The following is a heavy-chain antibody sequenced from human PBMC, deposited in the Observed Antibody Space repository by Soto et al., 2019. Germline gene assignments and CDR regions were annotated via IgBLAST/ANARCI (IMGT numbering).Heavy chain of an antibody. D-gene: IGHD4-4*01. V-gene: IGHV3-48*03. CDR3: ARDPAIYSGKFDYGLDV. J-gene: IGHJ6*02. CDR1: GFPFRSYE. CDR2: IGTSGKTI. Sequence: LSRAVSGFPFRSYEINWVRQAPGKGLEWVSYIGTSGKTIYYADSVRGRFTISRDNAKNALYLQMNSLRAEDTAVYFCARDPAIYSGKFDYGLDVWGRGTTVTVSS.